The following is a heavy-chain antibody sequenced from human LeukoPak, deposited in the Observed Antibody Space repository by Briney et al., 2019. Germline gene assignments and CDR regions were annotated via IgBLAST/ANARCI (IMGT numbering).Heavy chain of an antibody. V-gene: IGHV3-48*04. Sequence: GGSLRLSCAASGFTFSSYSMNWVRQAPGKGLEWVSYISSSSSTIYYADSVKGRFTISRDNAKNSLYLQMNSLRAEDTAVYYCARDTPPRYSYGHGWFDPWGQGTLVTVSS. D-gene: IGHD5-18*01. CDR2: ISSSSSTI. CDR3: ARDTPPRYSYGHGWFDP. J-gene: IGHJ5*02. CDR1: GFTFSSYS.